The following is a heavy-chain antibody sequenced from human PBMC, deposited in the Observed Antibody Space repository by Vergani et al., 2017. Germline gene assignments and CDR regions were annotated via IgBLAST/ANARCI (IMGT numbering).Heavy chain of an antibody. J-gene: IGHJ5*02. CDR2: INPSGGST. D-gene: IGHD5-12*01. CDR1: GYTFTSYY. Sequence: QVQLVQSGAEVKKPGASVKVSCKASGYTFTSYYMHWVRQAPGQGLKWMGIINPSGGSTSYAQKFQGRVTMTRDTSTSTVYMELSSLRSEDTAVYYCAKGYSGYDWGTWFDPWGQGTLVTVSS. CDR3: AKGYSGYDWGTWFDP. V-gene: IGHV1-46*01.